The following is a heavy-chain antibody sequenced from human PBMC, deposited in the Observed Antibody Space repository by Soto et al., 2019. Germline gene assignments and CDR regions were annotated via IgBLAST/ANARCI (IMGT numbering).Heavy chain of an antibody. D-gene: IGHD1-20*01. CDR1: GGTFSGYA. CDR3: AKDPRSITGTTSIEDLQH. Sequence: QAQLMQSGAEMKKPGSSVKVSCKASGGTFSGYALSWVRQAPGQGLEWMGGIIPVLGIKNYAQKFQDRITIAADESTGTASLDLRDLKSEDTAIYYCAKDPRSITGTTSIEDLQHWGPGTLVTVSS. J-gene: IGHJ1*01. CDR2: IIPVLGIK. V-gene: IGHV1-69*01.